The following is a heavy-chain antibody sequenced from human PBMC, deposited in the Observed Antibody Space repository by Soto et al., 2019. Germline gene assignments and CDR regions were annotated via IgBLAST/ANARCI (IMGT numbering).Heavy chain of an antibody. D-gene: IGHD5-18*01. Sequence: LRLSCAASGFTFSSYAMSWVRQAPGKGLEWVSAISGSGGSTYYADSVKGRFTISRDNSKNTLYLQMNSLRAEDTAVYYCAKGPVDTAMVTFYYYGMDVWGQGTTVTVSS. J-gene: IGHJ6*02. V-gene: IGHV3-23*01. CDR3: AKGPVDTAMVTFYYYGMDV. CDR2: ISGSGGST. CDR1: GFTFSSYA.